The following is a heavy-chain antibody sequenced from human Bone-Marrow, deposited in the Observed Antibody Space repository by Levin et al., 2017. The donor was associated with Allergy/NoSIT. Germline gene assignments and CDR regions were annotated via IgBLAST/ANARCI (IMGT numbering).Heavy chain of an antibody. CDR3: ARDRKVGGTWVYHYYGMDV. Sequence: GGSLRLSCAASGFDFSNYDMHWVRQAPGKGPEWVSHISSSTFTIYYADSVKGRFTISRDNAKKLLYLQMISLRPEDTAVYYCARDRKVGGTWVYHYYGMDVWGQGTTVTVSS. J-gene: IGHJ6*02. CDR1: GFDFSNYD. CDR2: ISSSTFTI. D-gene: IGHD1-26*01. V-gene: IGHV3-48*03.